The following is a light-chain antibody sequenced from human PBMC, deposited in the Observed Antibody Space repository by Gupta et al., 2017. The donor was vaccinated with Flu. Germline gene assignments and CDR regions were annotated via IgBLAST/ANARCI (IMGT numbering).Light chain of an antibody. CDR3: SAWDDSLKGFV. J-gene: IGLJ1*01. CDR2: RNN. Sequence: QSVMTQPPSASGAPGQRATITCSGNYSSIGSNTVNWYQQLPGRAPKLLIYRNNQRPSGVPDRFSGSQSGTSASLAISGLQSEDEAEYYCSAWDDSLKGFVFGTGTKVIVL. V-gene: IGLV1-44*01. CDR1: YSSIGSNT.